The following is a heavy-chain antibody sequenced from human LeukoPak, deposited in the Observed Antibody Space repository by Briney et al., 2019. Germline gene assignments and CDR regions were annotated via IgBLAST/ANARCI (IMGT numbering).Heavy chain of an antibody. J-gene: IGHJ4*02. V-gene: IGHV3-9*01. Sequence: GGSLSLSCAASGFTFNDHAMHWVRKAPGKGLEWVSGISWNSGSIGYADSVKGRFTISRDNAKNSLYLQMNRLRAEDTALYYCAKQGPVTTYLGLPDYWGPGTLVTVSS. CDR1: GFTFNDHA. D-gene: IGHD4-17*01. CDR3: AKQGPVTTYLGLPDY. CDR2: ISWNSGSI.